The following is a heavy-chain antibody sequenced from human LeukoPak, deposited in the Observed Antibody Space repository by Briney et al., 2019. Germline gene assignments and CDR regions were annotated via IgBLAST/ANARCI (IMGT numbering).Heavy chain of an antibody. CDR3: AKGQTWFGESPGGFDY. D-gene: IGHD3-10*01. Sequence: GGSLRLSCAASGFTFSSYAMSWVRQAPGKGLEWVSGISGSGGRTDYADSVKGRFTISRDNSKNTLYLHMNSLRAEDTAVYYCAKGQTWFGESPGGFDYWGQGTLFTVSS. V-gene: IGHV3-23*01. CDR1: GFTFSSYA. CDR2: ISGSGGRT. J-gene: IGHJ4*02.